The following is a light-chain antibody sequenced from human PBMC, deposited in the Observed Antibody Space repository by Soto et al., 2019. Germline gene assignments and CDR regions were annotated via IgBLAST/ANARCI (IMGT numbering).Light chain of an antibody. CDR2: AAS. CDR3: QQSYTTPRIT. V-gene: IGKV1-39*01. CDR1: EIISNF. Sequence: DIQMTQSPSSLSASVGDKVIITCRASEIISNFLNWYQHKPGKAPKHLIYAASSLQTGVPSRFTGSGSGTEFTLTIDSLQPEDFATYYCQQSYTTPRITFGQGTRLEIK. J-gene: IGKJ5*01.